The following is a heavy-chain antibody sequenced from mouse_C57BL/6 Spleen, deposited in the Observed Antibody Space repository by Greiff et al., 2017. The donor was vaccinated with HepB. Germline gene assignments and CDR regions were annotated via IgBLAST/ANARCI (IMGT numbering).Heavy chain of an antibody. Sequence: EVTLVESGRCLVKSGWSLKLSCGASGFTFCDYGMYWVCHAPEKGLEWVAYISSGSSTIYYADTVKGRFTISRDNAKNTLFLQMTSLRSDESAMYYCQRQKYDDAMVHWGEGSSFTISS. J-gene: IGHJ4*01. D-gene: IGHD2-12*01. CDR3: QRQKYDDAMVH. CDR1: GFTFCDYG. V-gene: IGHV5-17*01. CDR2: ISSGSSTI.